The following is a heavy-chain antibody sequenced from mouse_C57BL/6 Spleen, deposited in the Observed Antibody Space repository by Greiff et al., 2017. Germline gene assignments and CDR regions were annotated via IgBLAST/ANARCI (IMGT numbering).Heavy chain of an antibody. CDR1: GFTFSDYG. J-gene: IGHJ1*03. Sequence: EVKLVESGGGLVKPGGSLKLSCAASGFTFSDYGMHWVRQAPEKGLEWVAYISSGSSTIYYADTVKGRFTISRDNAKNTLFLQMTSLRSEDTAMYYCARRSNGYFDVWGTGTTVTVSS. V-gene: IGHV5-17*01. D-gene: IGHD2-5*01. CDR3: ARRSNGYFDV. CDR2: ISSGSSTI.